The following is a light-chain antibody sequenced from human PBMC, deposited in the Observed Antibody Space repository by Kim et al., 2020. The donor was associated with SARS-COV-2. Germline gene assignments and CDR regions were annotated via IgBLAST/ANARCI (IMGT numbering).Light chain of an antibody. CDR2: QVT. CDR3: QAWDSTTVV. CDR1: KLGDKY. V-gene: IGLV3-1*01. Sequence: SYELTQPPSVSVSPGQTATITCSGDKLGDKYSYXYQQKPGQSPVLVIYQVTKRPSGIPERFSGSSSGNTATLTISGTQAMDEADYYCQAWDSTTVVFGGG. J-gene: IGLJ2*01.